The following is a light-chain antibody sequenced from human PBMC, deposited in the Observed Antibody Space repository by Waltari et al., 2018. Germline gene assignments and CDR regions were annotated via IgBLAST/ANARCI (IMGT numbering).Light chain of an antibody. CDR1: QSVSSY. V-gene: IGKV3-11*01. CDR2: NPS. J-gene: IGKJ3*01. Sequence: EIVLTQSPATLSLSPGDRATLPCRASQSVSSYLAWYQQKPCQAPWPLISNPSNRATRIPARXXGXGSVTDXTLTXXSLXPEDFAVYYCQQRSNWPPGFTFGPGTKVDIK. CDR3: QQRSNWPPGFT.